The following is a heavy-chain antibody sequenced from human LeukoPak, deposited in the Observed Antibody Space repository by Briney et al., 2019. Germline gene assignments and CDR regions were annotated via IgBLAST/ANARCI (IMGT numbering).Heavy chain of an antibody. CDR1: GYSISSGYY. J-gene: IGHJ6*03. CDR2: IYHSGST. Sequence: SETLSLTCAVSGYSISSGYYWGWIRQPPGKGLEWIGSIYHSGSTYYNPSLKSRVTISVDTSKNQFSLKLSSVTAADTAVYYCARQGDDEYYYYYCYMDVWGKGTTVTVSS. CDR3: ARQGDDEYYYYYCYMDV. V-gene: IGHV4-38-2*01. D-gene: IGHD1-1*01.